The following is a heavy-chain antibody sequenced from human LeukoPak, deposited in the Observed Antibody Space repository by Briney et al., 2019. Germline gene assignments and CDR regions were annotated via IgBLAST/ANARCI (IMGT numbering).Heavy chain of an antibody. V-gene: IGHV4-34*01. CDR2: INHSGST. J-gene: IGHJ4*02. CDR3: ARGGGYFND. D-gene: IGHD3-16*01. CDR1: GGSFSGYY. Sequence: PSETLSLTCAVYGGSFSGYYWSWIRQPPGKGLEWIGEINHSGSTNYNPSLKSRVTISVDTCKNQFSLKLSSVTAADTAVYYCARGGGYFNDWGQGTLVTVSS.